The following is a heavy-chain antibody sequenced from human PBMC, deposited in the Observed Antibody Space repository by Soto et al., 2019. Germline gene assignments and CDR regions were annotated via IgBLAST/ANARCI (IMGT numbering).Heavy chain of an antibody. D-gene: IGHD1-26*01. J-gene: IGHJ3*02. Sequence: EVQLLESGGGLVQPGGSLRLSCAASGFTFSNYDMTWVRQAPGKGLEWVSTISKSGATTYSADSVRGRFTISRDNSKSTLYLQMNSLRAEDTALDYCANNKCGNAFDIWGQGTMLTVSS. V-gene: IGHV3-23*01. CDR1: GFTFSNYD. CDR2: ISKSGATT. CDR3: ANNKCGNAFDI.